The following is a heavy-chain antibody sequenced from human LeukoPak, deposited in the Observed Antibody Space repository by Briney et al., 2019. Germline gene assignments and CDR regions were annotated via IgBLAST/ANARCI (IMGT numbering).Heavy chain of an antibody. CDR1: GGSISSSIYY. J-gene: IGHJ5*02. D-gene: IGHD6-6*01. V-gene: IGHV4-39*01. Sequence: KPSETLSLTCTVSGGSISSSIYYWGWIRQPPGKGLEWIGSIYYSGSTYYNPSLKSRVTISVDTSKNQFSLKLSSVTAADTAVYYCAGHSSSSYNWFDPWGQGTLVTVSS. CDR2: IYYSGST. CDR3: AGHSSSSYNWFDP.